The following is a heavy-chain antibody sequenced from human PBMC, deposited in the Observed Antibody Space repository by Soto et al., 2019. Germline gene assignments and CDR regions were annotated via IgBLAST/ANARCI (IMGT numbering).Heavy chain of an antibody. V-gene: IGHV4-31*02. CDR3: ARGSGYYPNFDS. D-gene: IGHD3-3*01. Sequence: NLSLHCYGSGGSLTRGGYSWTWFRHQPGKALQWIGYVFDSGNTYYNPSLKGRLTISVDTAKNLFSLELSSVTAADTAVYYCARGSGYYPNFDSWGQGTLVTVS. CDR2: VFDSGNT. J-gene: IGHJ4*02. CDR1: GGSLTRGGYS.